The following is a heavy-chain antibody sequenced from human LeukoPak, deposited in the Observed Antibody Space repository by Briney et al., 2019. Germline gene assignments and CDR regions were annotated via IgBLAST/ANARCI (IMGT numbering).Heavy chain of an antibody. J-gene: IGHJ3*01. CDR1: GFTFTDFG. D-gene: IGHD5-12*01. Sequence: GGSLRLSCAASGFTFTDFGMHWVRQAPGKGLEWVAVICNDGSHEYYADSEKGRFTISRDNSKNTLFLQMNSLRDDDTAVYYCARDRAHIGYDYAMDLWGQGTMVTVSS. CDR3: ARDRAHIGYDYAMDL. V-gene: IGHV3-33*01. CDR2: ICNDGSHE.